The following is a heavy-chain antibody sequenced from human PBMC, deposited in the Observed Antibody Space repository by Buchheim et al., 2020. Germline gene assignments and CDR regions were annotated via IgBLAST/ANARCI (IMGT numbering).Heavy chain of an antibody. J-gene: IGHJ4*02. Sequence: VQLVESGGGLVKPGGSLRLSCAASGFTFSDYYMSWIRQAPGKGLEWVANIKQDGSEKYYVDSVKGRFTISRDNAKNSLYLQMNSLRAEDTAVYYCARGAYSSSLYYFDYWGQGTL. CDR1: GFTFSDYY. CDR2: IKQDGSEK. CDR3: ARGAYSSSLYYFDY. V-gene: IGHV3-7*01. D-gene: IGHD6-13*01.